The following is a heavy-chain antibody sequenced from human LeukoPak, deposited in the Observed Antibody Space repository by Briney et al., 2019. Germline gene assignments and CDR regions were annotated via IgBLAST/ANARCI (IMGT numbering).Heavy chain of an antibody. V-gene: IGHV3-23*01. J-gene: IGHJ3*02. D-gene: IGHD4-23*01. CDR3: AKGLYGGNSGDAFDI. CDR1: GFTFSSYG. Sequence: PGGSLRLSCAASGFTFSSYGMHWVRQAPGKGLEWVSALSGGGGSTHYADSVKGRFTISRDNSKNTLYLQMNSLRAEDTAVYYCAKGLYGGNSGDAFDIWGQGTMVTVSS. CDR2: LSGGGGST.